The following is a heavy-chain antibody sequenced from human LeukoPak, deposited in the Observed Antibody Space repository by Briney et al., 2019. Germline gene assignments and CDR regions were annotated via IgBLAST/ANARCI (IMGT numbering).Heavy chain of an antibody. CDR3: AKSPIIAARSLFDY. CDR2: ISGSGGST. Sequence: GGSLRLSCAASGFTFSSYVMIWVRQAPGKGLEWVSGISGSGGSTYYADSVKGRFTISRDNSKNTLYLQMTSLRAEDTAVYYCAKSPIIAARSLFDYWGQGTLVTVSS. D-gene: IGHD6-6*01. J-gene: IGHJ4*02. CDR1: GFTFSSYV. V-gene: IGHV3-23*01.